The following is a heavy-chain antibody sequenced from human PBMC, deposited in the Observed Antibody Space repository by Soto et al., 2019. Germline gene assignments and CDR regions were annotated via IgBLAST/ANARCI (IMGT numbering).Heavy chain of an antibody. CDR2: LYSGGST. J-gene: IGHJ3*02. Sequence: EVQLVETGGGLIQPGGSLRLSCAASGRIVSTNYMNWVRQAPGKGLEWVSVLYSGGSTHYAGSVKGRFIISRDNSKNTLYLQMNSLRAEDTAVYYCARDRPGDEGDAFDIWGHGTLVTVSS. D-gene: IGHD3-10*01. CDR1: GRIVSTNY. V-gene: IGHV3-53*02. CDR3: ARDRPGDEGDAFDI.